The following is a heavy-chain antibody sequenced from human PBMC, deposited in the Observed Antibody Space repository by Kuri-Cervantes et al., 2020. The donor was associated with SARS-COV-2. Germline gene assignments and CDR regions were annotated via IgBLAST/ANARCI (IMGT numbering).Heavy chain of an antibody. D-gene: IGHD4-17*01. CDR1: GFTFNSYE. V-gene: IGHV3-48*03. J-gene: IGHJ4*02. CDR3: ARDLSQYGDPGFDF. CDR2: IGNTDSTT. Sequence: GGSLRLSCAASGFTFNSYEMNWVRQAPGKGLEWLSYIGNTDSTTYYADSVKGRFTISRDNAKNLLYLQMNSLRAEDTALYYCARDLSQYGDPGFDFRGQGTLVTDSS.